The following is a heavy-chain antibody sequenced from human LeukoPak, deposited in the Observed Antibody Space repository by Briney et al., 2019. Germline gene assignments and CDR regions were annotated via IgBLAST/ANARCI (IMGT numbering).Heavy chain of an antibody. Sequence: ASVKVSCKASGYTFSSYAMHWVRQAPGQRLEWMGWINAGNGNTKYSQKFQGRATITRDTSATTAYMELSSLRSEDTAVYYCASDFMAGDAFDIWGQGTMVTVSS. CDR2: INAGNGNT. V-gene: IGHV1-3*01. CDR3: ASDFMAGDAFDI. CDR1: GYTFSSYA. J-gene: IGHJ3*02. D-gene: IGHD3-3*01.